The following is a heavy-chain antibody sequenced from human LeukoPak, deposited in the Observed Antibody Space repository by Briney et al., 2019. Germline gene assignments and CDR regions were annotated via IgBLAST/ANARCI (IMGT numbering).Heavy chain of an antibody. J-gene: IGHJ6*02. CDR1: GFTFSSYA. D-gene: IGHD2-15*01. Sequence: GGSLRLSCAASGFTFSSYAMHWVRQAPGKGLEWGAVISYDGSNKYYADSVKGRFTISRDNSKNTLYLQMNSLRAEDTAVYYCASRVAATLYGMDVWGQGTTVTVSS. V-gene: IGHV3-30-3*01. CDR3: ASRVAATLYGMDV. CDR2: ISYDGSNK.